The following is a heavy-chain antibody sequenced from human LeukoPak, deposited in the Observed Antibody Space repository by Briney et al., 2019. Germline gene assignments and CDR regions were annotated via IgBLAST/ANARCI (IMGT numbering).Heavy chain of an antibody. D-gene: IGHD2-2*01. Sequence: PSETLSLTCDVYGGSFSGYYWTWIRQPPGKGLEWIGEINHSGSTNYNPSLRSRVTISVDTSKNQFSLKLSSVTAADTAVYYCARAGLYCSSTSCFYYYYYGMDVWGQGATVTVSS. V-gene: IGHV4-34*01. CDR1: GGSFSGYY. CDR2: INHSGST. CDR3: ARAGLYCSSTSCFYYYYYGMDV. J-gene: IGHJ6*02.